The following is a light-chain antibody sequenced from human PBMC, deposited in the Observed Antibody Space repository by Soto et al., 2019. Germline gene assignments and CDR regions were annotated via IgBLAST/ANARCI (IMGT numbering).Light chain of an antibody. CDR3: QQSNSYPLT. V-gene: IGKV1-9*01. Sequence: IQLTQSPSSLSASGGDRVTITCRASQGIGSNLAWYLQKPGEAPKLLLYGASTLQGGVRSRFSGSGSGTLFTLTITSLQPEDFASYFCQQSNSYPLTFCGGTKFEFK. J-gene: IGKJ4*01. CDR1: QGIGSN. CDR2: GAS.